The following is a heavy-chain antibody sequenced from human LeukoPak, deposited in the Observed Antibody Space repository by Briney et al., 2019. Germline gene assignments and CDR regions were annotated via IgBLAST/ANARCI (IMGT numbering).Heavy chain of an antibody. V-gene: IGHV4-39*01. J-gene: IGHJ4*02. Sequence: SETLSLTCSVSGGSISSISYYWGWIRQPPGKGLEWIGSIYYSGSTYYNPSLKSRVTISVDTSKNQFSLKLSSVTAADTAVYYCARPSGGGYLDYWGQGTLVTVSS. CDR2: IYYSGST. CDR3: ARPSGGGYLDY. D-gene: IGHD2-15*01. CDR1: GGSISSISYY.